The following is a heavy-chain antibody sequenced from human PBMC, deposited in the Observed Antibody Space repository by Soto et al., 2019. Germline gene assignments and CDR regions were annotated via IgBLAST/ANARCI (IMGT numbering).Heavy chain of an antibody. V-gene: IGHV1-69*01. CDR2: IIPIFGTP. CDR1: GGIFSTYA. D-gene: IGHD3-10*01. CDR3: VRDRDVYGTGNSYTPIDF. J-gene: IGHJ4*02. Sequence: QVQLVQSGAEVKKPGSSVKVSCTASGGIFSTYAVSWLRQAPGQGLEWMGGIIPIFGTPNYAQRFPGRATISAYEFTITGYRELSRLRSEDTAVYYCVRDRDVYGTGNSYTPIDFWGQGTLGTFSS.